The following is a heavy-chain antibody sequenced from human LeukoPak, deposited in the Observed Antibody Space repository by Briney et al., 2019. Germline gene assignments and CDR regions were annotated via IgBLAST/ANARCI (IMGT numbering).Heavy chain of an antibody. Sequence: SETLSLTCTVSGGSIRNYYWNWIRQPAGKGLEWIGRVYTSGSTNCNTSLSSRVTMSIDTSENQFSLKLNSVTAADTAVYYCARGGYSGYDPYYFDYWGQGTLVTVSS. CDR1: GGSIRNYY. CDR3: ARGGYSGYDPYYFDY. J-gene: IGHJ4*02. V-gene: IGHV4-4*07. D-gene: IGHD5-12*01. CDR2: VYTSGST.